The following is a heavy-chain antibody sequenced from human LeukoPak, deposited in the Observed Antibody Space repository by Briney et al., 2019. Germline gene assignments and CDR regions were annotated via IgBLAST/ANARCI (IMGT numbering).Heavy chain of an antibody. CDR1: GGSISSGDYY. J-gene: IGHJ5*02. D-gene: IGHD2-2*01. V-gene: IGHV4-30-4*01. CDR3: ARYPAPMGSECSSTSCPDRFDP. Sequence: SETLSLTCTVSGGSISSGDYYWSWIRQPPGKGLEWIGYIYYSGSTYYNPSLKSRVTISVDTSKNQFSLKLSSVTAADAAVYYCARYPAPMGSECSSTSCPDRFDPWGQGTLVTVSS. CDR2: IYYSGST.